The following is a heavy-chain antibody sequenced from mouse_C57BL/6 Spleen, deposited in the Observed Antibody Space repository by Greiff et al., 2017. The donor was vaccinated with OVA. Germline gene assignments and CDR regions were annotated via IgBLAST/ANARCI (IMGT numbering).Heavy chain of an antibody. CDR2: IYPGSGST. CDR1: GYTFTSYW. J-gene: IGHJ4*01. Sequence: QVQLQQPGAELVKPGASVKMSCKASGYTFTSYWITWVKQRPGQGLEWIRDIYPGSGSTNYNEKFKSKATLTVDTSSSTAYMQLSSLTSEDSAVYYCARGHYSYAMDYWGQGTSVTVSS. D-gene: IGHD1-1*01. CDR3: ARGHYSYAMDY. V-gene: IGHV1-55*01.